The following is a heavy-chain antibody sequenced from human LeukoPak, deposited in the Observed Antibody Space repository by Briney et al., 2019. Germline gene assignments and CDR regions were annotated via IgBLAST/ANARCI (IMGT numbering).Heavy chain of an antibody. CDR2: IYHSGST. CDR1: GGSISSGGYY. D-gene: IGHD6-19*01. Sequence: SQTLSLTCTVSGGSISSGGYYWSRIRQPPGKGLEWIGYIYHSGSTYYNPSLKSRVTISVDRSKNQFSLKLSSVTAADTAVYYCASVAGTFSYYFDYWGQGTLVTVSS. CDR3: ASVAGTFSYYFDY. V-gene: IGHV4-30-2*01. J-gene: IGHJ4*02.